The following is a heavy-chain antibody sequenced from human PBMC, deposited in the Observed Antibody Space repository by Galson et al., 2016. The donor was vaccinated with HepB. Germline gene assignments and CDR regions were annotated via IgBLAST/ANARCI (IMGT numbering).Heavy chain of an antibody. CDR1: GGSISHY. D-gene: IGHD1-26*01. CDR2: IHHSGNT. CDR3: ARNGYYALDL. J-gene: IGHJ5*02. V-gene: IGHV4-4*02. Sequence: SLTCAVSGGSISHYWSWVRQTPGEGLEWIGEIHHSGNTNYNPSLKSRVSISVDKSNNQFSLIMNSVTATDTAVNYCARNGYYALDLWGQGTLVIVSS.